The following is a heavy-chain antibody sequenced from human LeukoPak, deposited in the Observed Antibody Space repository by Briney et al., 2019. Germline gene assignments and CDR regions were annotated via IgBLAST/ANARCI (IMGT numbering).Heavy chain of an antibody. CDR3: ARPIAAAGLWWFDP. Sequence: GESLKISCKGSGYIFTSYWIGWVRQMPGKGLEWMGIIYPGDSDTRYSPSFQGQVTIPADKSISTAYLQWSSLKASDTAMYYCARPIAAAGLWWFDPWGQGTLVTVSS. CDR2: IYPGDSDT. J-gene: IGHJ5*02. D-gene: IGHD6-13*01. V-gene: IGHV5-51*01. CDR1: GYIFTSYW.